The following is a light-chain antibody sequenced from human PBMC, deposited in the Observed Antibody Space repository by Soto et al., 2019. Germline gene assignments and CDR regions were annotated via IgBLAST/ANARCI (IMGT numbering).Light chain of an antibody. CDR2: GAS. Sequence: DIQMTQSPSSVSASVGDRVTITCRASQDIRNYLVWYQQKPGKVPKLLIYGASALQSGVPSRFSGSGSGTDFTLTISSLQPEDFATYYCQQANSFPLTFGGGTKVDIK. CDR3: QQANSFPLT. V-gene: IGKV1-12*01. J-gene: IGKJ4*01. CDR1: QDIRNY.